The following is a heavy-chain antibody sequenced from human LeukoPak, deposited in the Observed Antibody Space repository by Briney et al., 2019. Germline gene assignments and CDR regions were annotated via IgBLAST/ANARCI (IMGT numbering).Heavy chain of an antibody. CDR1: GFTFSNYD. CDR2: ISDSGGST. Sequence: QPGGSLRLSCAASGFTFSNYDMSWVRQAPGKGLEWVSSISDSGGSTYYADSVKGRFTISRDNSKNTLYLQMTNLRAADTAVYYCAKDLSRAVAADWFDPWDQGSLVTASS. CDR3: AKDLSRAVAADWFDP. V-gene: IGHV3-23*01. D-gene: IGHD6-19*01. J-gene: IGHJ5*02.